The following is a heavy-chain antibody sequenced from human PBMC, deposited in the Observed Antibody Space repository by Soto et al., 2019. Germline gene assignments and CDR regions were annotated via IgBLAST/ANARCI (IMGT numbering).Heavy chain of an antibody. CDR1: GFTFSSYA. D-gene: IGHD3-10*01. J-gene: IGHJ6*03. CDR2: ISGSGGST. Sequence: GGSLRLSCAASGFTFSSYAMSWVRQAPGKGLEWVSAISGSGGSTYYADSVKGRFTIPRDNSKNTLYLQMNSLRAEDTAVYYCAKGKDYYGSGSYPYYMDVWGKGTTVTVSS. CDR3: AKGKDYYGSGSYPYYMDV. V-gene: IGHV3-23*01.